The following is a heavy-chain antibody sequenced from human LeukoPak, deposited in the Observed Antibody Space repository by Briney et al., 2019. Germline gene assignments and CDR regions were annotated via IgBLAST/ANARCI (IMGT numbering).Heavy chain of an antibody. D-gene: IGHD3-10*01. CDR3: ARDLEHYGSGRDAFDI. V-gene: IGHV3-30*03. Sequence: GGSLRLSCAASGFTFSSYGMHWVRQAPSKGLEWVAVISYDGSNKYYADSVKGRFTISRDNSKNTLYLQMNSLRAEDTAVYYCARDLEHYGSGRDAFDIWGQGTMVTVSS. CDR1: GFTFSSYG. CDR2: ISYDGSNK. J-gene: IGHJ3*02.